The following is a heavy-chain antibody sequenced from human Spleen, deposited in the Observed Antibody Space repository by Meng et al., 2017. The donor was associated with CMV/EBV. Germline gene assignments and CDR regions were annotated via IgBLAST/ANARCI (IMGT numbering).Heavy chain of an antibody. Sequence: SETLSLTCTVSGDSISSGDYYWGWIRQHPGKGLEWIGYMYYSGSTYYNPSLKSRVTISVDTSKNQFSLKLSSVTAADTAVYYCARGKITMIVLGDYWGQGTLVTVSS. CDR1: GDSISSGDYY. CDR3: ARGKITMIVLGDY. V-gene: IGHV4-31*03. D-gene: IGHD3-22*01. CDR2: MYYSGST. J-gene: IGHJ4*02.